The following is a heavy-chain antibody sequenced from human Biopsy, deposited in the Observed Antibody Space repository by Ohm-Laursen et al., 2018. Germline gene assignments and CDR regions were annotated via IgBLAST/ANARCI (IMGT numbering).Heavy chain of an antibody. V-gene: IGHV1-24*01. CDR1: GYTLTELS. J-gene: IGHJ4*02. CDR2: FDREERKT. CDR3: AAVPYYDTRFYYNVRPFDF. D-gene: IGHD3-10*01. Sequence: SVKVSCKVSGYTLTELSIHWVRQTAGQGLEWMGGFDREERKTVYAEKFQGRVTMTEDTSTDTVYMEVTSLRSGDTAVYYCAAVPYYDTRFYYNVRPFDFWGQGTLVTVSS.